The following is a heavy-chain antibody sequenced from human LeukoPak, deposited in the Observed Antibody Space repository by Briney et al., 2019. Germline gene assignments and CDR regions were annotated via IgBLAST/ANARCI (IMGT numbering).Heavy chain of an antibody. CDR1: GGTFSSYA. D-gene: IGHD2-15*01. V-gene: IGHV1-69*06. CDR2: IIPIFGTA. CDR3: ARDRCSGGSCITTDYYYYYMDV. J-gene: IGHJ6*03. Sequence: ASVKVSCKASGGTFSSYAISWVRQAPGQGLEWMGGIIPIFGTANYAQEFQGRVAITADKSTSTAYMELRSLRSEDTAVYYCARDRCSGGSCITTDYYYYYMDVWGKGTTVTVSS.